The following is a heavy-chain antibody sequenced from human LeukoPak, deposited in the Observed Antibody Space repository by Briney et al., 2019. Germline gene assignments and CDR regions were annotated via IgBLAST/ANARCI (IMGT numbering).Heavy chain of an antibody. D-gene: IGHD6-13*01. CDR3: AVGFAGSWYVAFDI. V-gene: IGHV1-2*02. CDR2: INPNSGGT. Sequence: ASVKVSCKASGYTFTGYHMHWVRQAPGQGLEWMGWINPNSGGTNYAQKFQGRVTMTRDTSISTAYMELSRLRSDDTAVYYCAVGFAGSWYVAFDIWGQGTMVTVSS. J-gene: IGHJ3*02. CDR1: GYTFTGYH.